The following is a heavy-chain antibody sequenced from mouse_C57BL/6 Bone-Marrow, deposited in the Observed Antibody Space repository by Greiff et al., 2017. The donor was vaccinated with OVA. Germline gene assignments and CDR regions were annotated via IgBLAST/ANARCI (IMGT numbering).Heavy chain of an antibody. J-gene: IGHJ1*03. CDR3: ARQRVYYGSSYDWYFDV. CDR1: GFTFSSYG. Sequence: EVMLVESGGDLVKPGGSLKLSCAASGFTFSSYGMSWVRQTPDKRLEWVATISSGGSYTYYPDSVKGRFTISRDNAKNTLYLQMSSLKSEDTAMYYCARQRVYYGSSYDWYFDVWGTGTTVTVSS. D-gene: IGHD1-1*01. CDR2: ISSGGSYT. V-gene: IGHV5-6*01.